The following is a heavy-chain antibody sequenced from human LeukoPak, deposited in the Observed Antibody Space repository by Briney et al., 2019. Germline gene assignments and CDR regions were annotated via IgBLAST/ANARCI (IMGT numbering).Heavy chain of an antibody. CDR2: INPNSGGT. V-gene: IGHV1-2*02. CDR3: ARESAPSGSYY. D-gene: IGHD1-26*01. Sequence: GASVKVSCQASGYSFNGYYLHELRQAPGQGLKWMGWINPNSGGTNYAQRFQGRVTMTRATCISTAHTEISGLRSDDTAVYFCARESAPSGSYYWGQGTLVTVSS. CDR1: GYSFNGYY. J-gene: IGHJ4*02.